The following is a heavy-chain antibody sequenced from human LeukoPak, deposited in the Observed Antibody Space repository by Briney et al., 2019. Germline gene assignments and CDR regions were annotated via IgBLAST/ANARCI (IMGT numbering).Heavy chain of an antibody. V-gene: IGHV3-30*02. D-gene: IGHD3-16*02. CDR2: IRYDGSNK. CDR3: AKGALPYDYVWGSYRPSGYYYYMDV. Sequence: PGGSLRLSCAASGFTFSSYGMHWVRQAPGKGLEWVAFIRYDGSNKYYADSVKGRFTISRDNSKNTLYLQMNSLRAEDTAVYYCAKGALPYDYVWGSYRPSGYYYYMDVWGKGTTVTVSS. CDR1: GFTFSSYG. J-gene: IGHJ6*03.